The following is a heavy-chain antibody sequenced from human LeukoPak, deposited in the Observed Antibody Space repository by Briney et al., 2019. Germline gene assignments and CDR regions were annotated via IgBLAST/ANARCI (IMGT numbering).Heavy chain of an antibody. V-gene: IGHV1-18*01. CDR1: GYTFTSYG. D-gene: IGHD3-22*01. CDR3: ATGDSSGYFSYGAFDI. J-gene: IGHJ3*02. Sequence: ASVKVSCKASGYTFTSYGISWVRQAPGQGLEGMGWISAYNGNTNYAQKLQGRVTMTTDTSTSTAYMELRSLRSDDTAVYYCATGDSSGYFSYGAFDIWGQGTMVTVSS. CDR2: ISAYNGNT.